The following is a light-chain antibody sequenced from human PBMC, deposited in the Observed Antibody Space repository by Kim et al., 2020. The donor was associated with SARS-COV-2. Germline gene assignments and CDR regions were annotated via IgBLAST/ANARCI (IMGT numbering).Light chain of an antibody. CDR1: SLRKYF. CDR3: NSRDTTGNHLV. V-gene: IGLV3-19*01. J-gene: IGLJ2*01. CDR2: RKN. Sequence: ALGRTVRITCQGDSLRKYFASWYQQKPGQAPVLVIFRKNTRPSGIPDRFSGSSSGNTASLTITGAQAEDEADYYCNSRDTTGNHLVFGGGTKLTVL.